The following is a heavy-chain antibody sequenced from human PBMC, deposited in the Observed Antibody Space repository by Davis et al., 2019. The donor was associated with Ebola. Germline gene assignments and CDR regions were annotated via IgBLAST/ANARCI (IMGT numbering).Heavy chain of an antibody. CDR1: GFTFNKAW. V-gene: IGHV3-15*01. J-gene: IGHJ4*02. Sequence: GGSLRLSCAASGFTFNKAWMTWVRQAPGKGLEWIGRMKSKNDGGTTAYAPPVKGRFTILRDDSRSTVYLQMNALKTEDTAVYYCTTSYRAFDFWGRGTLVIVAS. CDR2: MKSKNDGGTT. CDR3: TTSYRAFDF. D-gene: IGHD1-26*01.